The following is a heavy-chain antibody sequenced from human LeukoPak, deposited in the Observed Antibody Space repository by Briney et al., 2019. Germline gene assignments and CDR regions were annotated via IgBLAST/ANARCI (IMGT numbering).Heavy chain of an antibody. CDR2: ISAYNGNT. V-gene: IGHV1-18*01. CDR1: GGTFSSYA. J-gene: IGHJ4*02. CDR3: ARDRRYYDSSGYSIDY. D-gene: IGHD3-22*01. Sequence: ASVKVSCKASGGTFSSYAISWVRQAPGQGLEWMGWISAYNGNTNYAQKLQGRVTMTTDTSTSTAYMELRSLRSDDTAVYYCARDRRYYDSSGYSIDYWGQGTLVTVSS.